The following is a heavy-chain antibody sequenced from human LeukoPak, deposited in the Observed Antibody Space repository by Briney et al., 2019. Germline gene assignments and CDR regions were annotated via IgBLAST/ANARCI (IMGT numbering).Heavy chain of an antibody. D-gene: IGHD2-2*01. CDR3: ARDEGIVIVPGTHDY. V-gene: IGHV1-18*01. CDR2: ISAYNGYT. J-gene: IGHJ4*02. Sequence: GASVKVSCKGYGYTFTNFGITWVRQAPGQGLEWMGRISAYNGYTNYAQKLQGRVTMTTETSTSTVYMELRSLRFDDTAVYYCARDEGIVIVPGTHDYWGQGTLVTVSS. CDR1: GYTFTNFG.